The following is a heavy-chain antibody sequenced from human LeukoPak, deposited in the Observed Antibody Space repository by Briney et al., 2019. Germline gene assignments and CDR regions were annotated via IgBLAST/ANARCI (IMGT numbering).Heavy chain of an antibody. CDR1: GFTFTNYV. Sequence: GESLKFSCAASGFTFTNYVMHWVRQAPGKELEWVAVIWYDGSKKYYADSVKGRFTISRDNSKNTVYMQMNSMRVEDTAVYYCVKDDGRVKGHIDYWGQGTPVTVS. CDR3: VKDDGRVKGHIDY. J-gene: IGHJ4*02. D-gene: IGHD5-24*01. V-gene: IGHV3-33*06. CDR2: IWYDGSKK.